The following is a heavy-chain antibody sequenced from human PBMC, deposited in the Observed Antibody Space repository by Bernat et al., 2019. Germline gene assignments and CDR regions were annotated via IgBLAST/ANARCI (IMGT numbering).Heavy chain of an antibody. D-gene: IGHD2-15*01. CDR2: ISGSGGST. J-gene: IGHJ5*02. Sequence: EVQLLESGGGLVQPGGSLRLSCAASGFTFSSYAMSWVRQAPGKGLEWVSAISGSGGSTSDADSVKGRFTISRDNSKNTLYLQMNSLRAEDTAVYYCAKSLLSVVVVAATWFDPWGQGTLVTVSS. CDR1: GFTFSSYA. CDR3: AKSLLSVVVVAATWFDP. V-gene: IGHV3-23*01.